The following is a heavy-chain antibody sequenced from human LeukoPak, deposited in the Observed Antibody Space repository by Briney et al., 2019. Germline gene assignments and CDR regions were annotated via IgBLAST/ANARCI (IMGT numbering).Heavy chain of an antibody. CDR2: ISSSSSYI. J-gene: IGHJ4*02. CDR3: ARGVGIAVAGVFDY. Sequence: GGSLRLSCAASGFAFSSFEMNWVRQAPGKGLEWVSSISSSSSYIYYADSVKGRFTISRDNAKNSLYLQMNSLRAEDTAVYYCARGVGIAVAGVFDYWGQGTLVTVSS. V-gene: IGHV3-21*01. CDR1: GFAFSSFE. D-gene: IGHD6-19*01.